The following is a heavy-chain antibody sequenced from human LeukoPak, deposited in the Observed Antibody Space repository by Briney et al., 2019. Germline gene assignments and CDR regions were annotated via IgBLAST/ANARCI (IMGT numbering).Heavy chain of an antibody. V-gene: IGHV1-69*05. D-gene: IGHD4-17*01. CDR1: GGTFSSYA. Sequence: GSSVKVSCKASGGTFSSYAISWVRQAPGQGLEWMGRIIPIFGTANYAQKFQGRVTITTDESTSTAYMELSSLRSEDTAVYYCARARNLVRGDYLFDYWGQGTLVTVSS. CDR3: ARARNLVRGDYLFDY. CDR2: IIPIFGTA. J-gene: IGHJ4*02.